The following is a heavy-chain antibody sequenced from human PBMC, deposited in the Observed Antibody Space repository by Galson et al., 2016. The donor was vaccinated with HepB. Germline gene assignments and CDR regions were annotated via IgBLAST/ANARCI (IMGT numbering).Heavy chain of an antibody. CDR1: GFTFKNFA. J-gene: IGHJ4*02. CDR2: ISDGGHRK. CDR3: AKDPDSGRKLSSDS. Sequence: SLRLSCAASGFTFKNFAMSWVRQGPGRGLEWVSAISDGGHRKYYADSVKGRFTVSRDNSKNTVWLQMNSLRAEDSALYYCAKDPDSGRKLSSDSWGQGTLVIVSS. D-gene: IGHD1-26*01. V-gene: IGHV3-23*01.